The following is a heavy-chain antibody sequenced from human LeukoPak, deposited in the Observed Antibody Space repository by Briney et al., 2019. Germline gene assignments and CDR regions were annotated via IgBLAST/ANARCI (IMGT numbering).Heavy chain of an antibody. D-gene: IGHD5-24*01. V-gene: IGHV3-30-3*01. CDR1: GFSFTTFA. CDR2: LSSDGSST. CDR3: AREIAEDEGGYNRFDP. J-gene: IGHJ5*02. Sequence: GGSLRLSCAASGFSFTTFAFHWVRQTPGRGLEWLADLSSDGSSTYYTDSVKGRFTISRDTSQNTVTLQMHRLRPEDTAIYYCAREIAEDEGGYNRFDPWGQGALVTVSS.